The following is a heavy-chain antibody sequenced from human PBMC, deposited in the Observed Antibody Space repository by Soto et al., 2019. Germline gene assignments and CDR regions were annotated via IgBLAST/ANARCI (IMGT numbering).Heavy chain of an antibody. CDR3: ARDRGYNWNYGWFDP. CDR1: GYTFTSYG. Sequence: VQLVESGAEVKKPGASVKVSCKASGYTFTSYGISWVRQAPGQGLEWMGRISAYNGNTNYAQKLQGRVTMTTDTSTSKAYMELRSLRSDDTAVYYCARDRGYNWNYGWFDPWGQGTLVTVSS. V-gene: IGHV1-18*01. CDR2: ISAYNGNT. J-gene: IGHJ5*02. D-gene: IGHD1-7*01.